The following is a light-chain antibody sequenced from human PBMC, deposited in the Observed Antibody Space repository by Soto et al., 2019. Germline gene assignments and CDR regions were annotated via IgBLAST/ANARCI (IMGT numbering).Light chain of an antibody. Sequence: EVVMTQSPATLSVSPGERATLSCRASQSVSRNLAWYQQRPGRDPRLLIYDASTRATNIPTRFSGSGSGTEFTLAISSLQSEDFVVYYCQQYNHWPLYTFGQGGKLEIK. J-gene: IGKJ2*01. CDR3: QQYNHWPLYT. CDR2: DAS. CDR1: QSVSRN. V-gene: IGKV3-15*01.